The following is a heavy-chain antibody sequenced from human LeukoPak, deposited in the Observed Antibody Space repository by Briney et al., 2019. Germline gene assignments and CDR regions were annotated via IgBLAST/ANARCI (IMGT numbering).Heavy chain of an antibody. D-gene: IGHD6-13*01. CDR3: ARWPGYSSPSWGEGFDY. CDR1: GYTFTGYY. J-gene: IGHJ4*02. CDR2: INPNSGGT. V-gene: IGHV1-2*02. Sequence: ASVKVSCKASGYTFTGYYMLWVRQAPGQGLEWMGWINPNSGGTNYAQKFQGRVTMTRDTSISTAYMELSRLRSDDTAVYYCARWPGYSSPSWGEGFDYWGQGTLVTVSS.